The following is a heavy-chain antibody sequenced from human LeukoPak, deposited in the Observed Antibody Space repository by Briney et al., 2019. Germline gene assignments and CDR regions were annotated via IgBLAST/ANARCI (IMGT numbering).Heavy chain of an antibody. J-gene: IGHJ5*02. Sequence: SETLSLTCSVYGGSFSGYYWSWIRQPPGKGLEWIGEINHSGSTHYNPSLKSRVTISVDTSKNQFSLKLSSVTAADTAVYYCARISYYYDSSGYYSNWFDPWGQGTLVTVSS. CDR1: GGSFSGYY. D-gene: IGHD3-22*01. CDR3: ARISYYYDSSGYYSNWFDP. CDR2: INHSGST. V-gene: IGHV4-34*01.